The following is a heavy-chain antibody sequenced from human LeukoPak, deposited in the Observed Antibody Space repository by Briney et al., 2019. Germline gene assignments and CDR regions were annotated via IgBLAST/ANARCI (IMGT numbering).Heavy chain of an antibody. V-gene: IGHV1-18*01. CDR3: ARGTTYYDFWSGYWDLDY. CDR2: ISAYNGNT. D-gene: IGHD3-3*01. Sequence: ASVKVSCKASGYTFTSYGISWVRQAPGQGLEWMGWISAYNGNTNYAQKLQGRVTMTTDTSTSTAYMELRSLRSDDTAVYYCARGTTYYDFWSGYWDLDYWGQGTLVTVSS. CDR1: GYTFTSYG. J-gene: IGHJ4*02.